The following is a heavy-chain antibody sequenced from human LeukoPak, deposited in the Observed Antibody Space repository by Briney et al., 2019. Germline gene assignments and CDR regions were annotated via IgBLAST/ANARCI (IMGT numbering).Heavy chain of an antibody. CDR1: GYTSTSYD. D-gene: IGHD3-22*01. CDR3: ARGRGIVVVLDY. Sequence: GASVKVSCKASGYTSTSYDINWVRQATGLGLEWMGWMNPNSGNTGYAQKFQGRVTMTRNTSISTAYMELSSLRSEDTAVYYCARGRGIVVVLDYWGQGTLVTVSS. CDR2: MNPNSGNT. J-gene: IGHJ4*02. V-gene: IGHV1-8*01.